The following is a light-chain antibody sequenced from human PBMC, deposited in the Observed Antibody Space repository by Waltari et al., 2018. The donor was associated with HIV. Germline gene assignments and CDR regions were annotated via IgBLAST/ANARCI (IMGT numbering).Light chain of an antibody. CDR1: NANIGLTY. V-gene: IGLV1-47*01. CDR2: WDN. Sequence: QSVLTQPPSESGTPGQRVTIDSSGSNANIGLTYVYWSHPLPGTAPKLLIYWDNQPPSGVPCRFSGSKSGTSASLAMSGLRSEDEADYYCAAWDDSLSGRVFGGGTNLTVL. CDR3: AAWDDSLSGRV. J-gene: IGLJ3*02.